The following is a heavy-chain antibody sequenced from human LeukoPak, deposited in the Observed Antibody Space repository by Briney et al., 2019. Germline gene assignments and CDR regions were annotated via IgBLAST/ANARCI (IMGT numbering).Heavy chain of an antibody. CDR2: INPNSGGT. CDR1: GYTFTGYY. Sequence: GASVKVSCKASGYTFTGYYMHWVRQAPGQGLEWMGGINPNSGGTNYAQKFQGRVTMTRDTSISTAYMELSRLRSEDTAVYYCARGSMVRGPDRGFYYYYMDVWGKGTTVTVSS. D-gene: IGHD3-10*01. J-gene: IGHJ6*03. V-gene: IGHV1-2*02. CDR3: ARGSMVRGPDRGFYYYYMDV.